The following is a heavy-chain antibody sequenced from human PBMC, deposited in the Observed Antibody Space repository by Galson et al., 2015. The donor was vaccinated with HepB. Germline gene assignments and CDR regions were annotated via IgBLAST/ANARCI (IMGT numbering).Heavy chain of an antibody. Sequence: PLRLYCAASGFTLSNYAMNWVRQAPGKGLEWVSIITGSGDTPYYADSVKGRFTISRDTSKDTLYLQMNSLRDEDTAVYYCAKPFRRAVPSAATDYCDSWVQGTLVTVSS. CDR2: ITGSGDTP. V-gene: IGHV3-23*01. CDR1: GFTLSNYA. J-gene: IGHJ4*02. D-gene: IGHD2-2*01. CDR3: AKPFRRAVPSAATDYCDS.